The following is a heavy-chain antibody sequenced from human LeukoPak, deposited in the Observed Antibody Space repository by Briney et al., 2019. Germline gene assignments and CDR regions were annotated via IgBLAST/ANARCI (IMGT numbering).Heavy chain of an antibody. CDR3: AKEGGLYCSGGSCYSYGEYFQH. V-gene: IGHV3-30*02. CDR1: GFTFSSYG. CDR2: IRYDGSNK. D-gene: IGHD2-15*01. J-gene: IGHJ1*01. Sequence: PGGSLRLSCAASGFTFSSYGMHWVRQAPGKGLEWVAFIRYDGSNKYYADSVKGRFTISRDNSKNTLYLQMNSLRAEDTAVYYCAKEGGLYCSGGSCYSYGEYFQHWGQGTLLTVSS.